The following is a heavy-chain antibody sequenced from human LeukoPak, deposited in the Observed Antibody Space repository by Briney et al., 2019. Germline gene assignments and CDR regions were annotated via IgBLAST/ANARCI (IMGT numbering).Heavy chain of an antibody. Sequence: GGSLRLSCAASGFAFTDYAISWVRQAPGKGLERVSAITDSGGATYYADTVKGRFTISRDNSKNTLYLQMNSLRGDDTAIYSCAKAYTRSGYAAFDIWGQGTMVTISS. CDR2: ITDSGGAT. D-gene: IGHD6-25*01. J-gene: IGHJ3*02. CDR1: GFAFTDYA. CDR3: AKAYTRSGYAAFDI. V-gene: IGHV3-23*01.